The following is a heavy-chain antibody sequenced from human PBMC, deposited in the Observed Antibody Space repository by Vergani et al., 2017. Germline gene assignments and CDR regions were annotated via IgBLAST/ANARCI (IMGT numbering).Heavy chain of an antibody. CDR1: GFTFSDYY. CDR3: ARFIRVATTATNDDAFDI. V-gene: IGHV3-11*04. J-gene: IGHJ3*02. D-gene: IGHD5-12*01. Sequence: QVQLVESGGGLVKPGGSLRLSCAASGFTFSDYYMSWIRQAPGKGLEWVSYISSSSSTIYYADSVKGRFTISRDNAKNSLYLQMNSLRDEDTAVYYCARFIRVATTATNDDAFDIWGQGTMVTVSS. CDR2: ISSSSSTI.